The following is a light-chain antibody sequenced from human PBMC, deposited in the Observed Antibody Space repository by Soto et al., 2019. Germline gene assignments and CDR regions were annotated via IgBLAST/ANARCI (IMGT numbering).Light chain of an antibody. V-gene: IGLV2-14*01. CDR3: SSYTRSNTVL. CDR1: SSDVGGYDY. J-gene: IGLJ2*01. Sequence: QSALTQPASVSGSPGQSITISCTGTSSDVGGYDYVSWYQQHPGKVPKLMIFDVSHRPSGVSNRFSGSKSGNTASLTISGLQAEYEADYYCSSYTRSNTVLFGGGTKLTV. CDR2: DVS.